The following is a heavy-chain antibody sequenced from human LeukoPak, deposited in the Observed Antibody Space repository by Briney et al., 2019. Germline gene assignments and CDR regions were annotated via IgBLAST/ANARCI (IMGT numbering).Heavy chain of an antibody. Sequence: SETLSLTCTVSGDSINSLDLWSWVRQHPGKGLEWIGYIYYSGSTYYNPSLKSRVTISVDTSKNQFSLKLSSVTAADTAVYYCARAEPSSSINQVFDYWGQGTLVTVSS. J-gene: IGHJ4*02. D-gene: IGHD6-6*01. CDR1: GDSINSLDL. CDR3: ARAEPSSSINQVFDY. V-gene: IGHV4-31*03. CDR2: IYYSGST.